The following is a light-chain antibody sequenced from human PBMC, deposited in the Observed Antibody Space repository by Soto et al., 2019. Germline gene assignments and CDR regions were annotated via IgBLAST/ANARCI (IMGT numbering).Light chain of an antibody. CDR1: QSISSW. CDR2: TAS. J-gene: IGKJ4*01. Sequence: DIPMTQSPSTLSASVGDRVTITCRASQSISSWLAWYQQKPGKAPKLLIYTASSLESGVPSRFRGSGSGTEVTLTISSLQPDDFATYYCQQYNSYSGLTFGGGTKVEIK. CDR3: QQYNSYSGLT. V-gene: IGKV1-5*03.